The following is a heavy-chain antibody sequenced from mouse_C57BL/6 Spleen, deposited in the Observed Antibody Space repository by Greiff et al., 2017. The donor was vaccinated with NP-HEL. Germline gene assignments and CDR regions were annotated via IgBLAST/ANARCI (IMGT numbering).Heavy chain of an antibody. J-gene: IGHJ1*03. CDR2: IHPNSGST. CDR3: ARKGGLRGWYFDV. Sequence: QVQLKQPGAELVKPGASVKLSCKASGYTFTSYWMHWVKQRPGQGLEWIGMIHPNSGSTNYNEKFKSKATLTVDKSSSTAYMQLSSLTSEDSAVYYCARKGGLRGWYFDVWGTGTTVTVSS. V-gene: IGHV1-64*01. CDR1: GYTFTSYW. D-gene: IGHD3-1*01.